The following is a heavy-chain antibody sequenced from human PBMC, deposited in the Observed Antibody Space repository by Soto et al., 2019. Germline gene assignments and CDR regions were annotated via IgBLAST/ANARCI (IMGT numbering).Heavy chain of an antibody. V-gene: IGHV4-59*01. D-gene: IGHD6-13*01. CDR3: ARKGAAASYAHYYMDV. J-gene: IGHJ6*03. CDR1: GGSISPYY. Sequence: QVQLQESGPGLVKPSETLSLTCTVSGGSISPYYWSWIRQPPGKGLEWIGYVYYSGNTNYNPSLERRVTISVDTSSNQFSLNLTSATAPETAVYYRARKGAAASYAHYYMDVWGRGTTVTVSS. CDR2: VYYSGNT.